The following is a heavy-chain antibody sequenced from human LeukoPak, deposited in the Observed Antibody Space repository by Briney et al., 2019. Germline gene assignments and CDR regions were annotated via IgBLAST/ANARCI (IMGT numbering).Heavy chain of an antibody. V-gene: IGHV3-23*01. Sequence: GGSLRLSCAASGFTFSSYAMSWVSQAPGKGLEWVSAISGSGGSTYYADSVKGRFTISRDNSKNTLYLQMNSLRAEDTAVYYCARPYCSGGSCYRSDYYYGMDVWGQGTTVTVSS. CDR2: ISGSGGST. D-gene: IGHD2-15*01. CDR1: GFTFSSYA. CDR3: ARPYCSGGSCYRSDYYYGMDV. J-gene: IGHJ6*02.